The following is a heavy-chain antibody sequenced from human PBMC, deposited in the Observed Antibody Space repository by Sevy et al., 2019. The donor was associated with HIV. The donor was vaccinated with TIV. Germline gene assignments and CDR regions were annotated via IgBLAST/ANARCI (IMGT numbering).Heavy chain of an antibody. CDR3: ASDPRIAAAGTHFDY. CDR1: GYTLTELS. J-gene: IGHJ4*02. CDR2: FDPEDGET. D-gene: IGHD6-13*01. Sequence: ASVKVSGKVSGYTLTELSMHWVRQAPGKGLEWMGGFDPEDGETIYPQKFQGRVTMTEDTSTDTAYMELSSLRSEDTAVYYCASDPRIAAAGTHFDYWGQGTLVTVSS. V-gene: IGHV1-24*01.